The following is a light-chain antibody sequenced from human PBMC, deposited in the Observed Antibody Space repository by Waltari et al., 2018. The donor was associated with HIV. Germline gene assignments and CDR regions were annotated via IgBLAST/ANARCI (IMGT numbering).Light chain of an antibody. V-gene: IGLV1-40*01. CDR3: QSHDSSLSGVI. CDR2: SHI. J-gene: IGLJ2*01. Sequence: QSILAQPPSVSGAPGQRVTISCNGSNSNIGAGFDVHWYQHFPGAAPRLLIYSHIKRPSGVPDRFSASTSGTSASLAITGIQGEDEADYYCQSHDSSLSGVIFGGGTKVTV. CDR1: NSNIGAGFD.